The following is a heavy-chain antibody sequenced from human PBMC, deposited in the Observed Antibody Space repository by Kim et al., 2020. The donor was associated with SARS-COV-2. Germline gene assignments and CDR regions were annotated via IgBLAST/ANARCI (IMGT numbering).Heavy chain of an antibody. V-gene: IGHV3-74*01. J-gene: IGHJ4*02. Sequence: TTYADSVKGRFTVSRDNAKNTLHLQMNSLRAEDTAMYYCASRIYTSFDSWGQGTLVTVSS. CDR3: ASRIYTSFDS. CDR2: T.